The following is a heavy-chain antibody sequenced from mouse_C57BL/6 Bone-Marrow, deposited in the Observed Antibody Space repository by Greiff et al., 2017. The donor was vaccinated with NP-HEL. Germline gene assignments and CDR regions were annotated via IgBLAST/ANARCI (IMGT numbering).Heavy chain of an antibody. CDR3: ASLGRGAMDY. J-gene: IGHJ4*01. Sequence: QVQLQQPGAELVKPGASVQMSCKASGYTFTSYWITWVKQRPGQGLAWIGDIYPGSGSTNYNEKFKSKATLTVDTSYSTAYMQLSSLTSEDSAVYYCASLGRGAMDYWGQGTSVTVSS. CDR1: GYTFTSYW. V-gene: IGHV1-55*01. CDR2: IYPGSGST. D-gene: IGHD4-1*01.